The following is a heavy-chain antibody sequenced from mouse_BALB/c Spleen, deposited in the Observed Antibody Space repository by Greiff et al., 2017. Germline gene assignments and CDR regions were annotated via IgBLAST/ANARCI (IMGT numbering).Heavy chain of an antibody. Sequence: VKLQQPGAELVKPGASVKLSCKASGYTFTSYWMHWVKQRPGQGLEWIGEINPSNGRTNYNEKFKSKATLTVDKSSSTAYMQLSSLTSEDSAVYYCARRTTTVVALYAMDYWGQGTSVTVSS. D-gene: IGHD1-1*01. V-gene: IGHV1S81*02. CDR2: INPSNGRT. CDR3: ARRTTTVVALYAMDY. J-gene: IGHJ4*01. CDR1: GYTFTSYW.